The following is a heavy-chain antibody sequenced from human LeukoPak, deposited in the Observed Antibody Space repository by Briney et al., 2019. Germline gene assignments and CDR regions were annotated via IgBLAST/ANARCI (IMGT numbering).Heavy chain of an antibody. D-gene: IGHD2-2*01. J-gene: IGHJ6*04. CDR2: ISYDGSNK. CDR3: ARTPGYCSSTSCYGDYYYGMDV. CDR1: GFTFSSYA. Sequence: GRSLRLSCAASGFTFSSYAMHWVRQAPGKGLERVAVISYDGSNKYYADSVKGRFTISGDKSKNTRYLQMNSLRAEDTAVYYCARTPGYCSSTSCYGDYYYGMDVWGKGTTVTVSS. V-gene: IGHV3-30*04.